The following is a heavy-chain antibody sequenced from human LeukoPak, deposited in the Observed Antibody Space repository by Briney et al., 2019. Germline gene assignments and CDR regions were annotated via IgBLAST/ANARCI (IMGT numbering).Heavy chain of an antibody. CDR2: INPNSGGT. CDR3: ARLGDPDY. Sequence: ASVTVSCKASGYTFSDYYMHWVRQAPRQGLEWMGWINPNSGGTNYAQKFQGRVTMTRDTSISTAYMELSRLRSDDTAVYYCARLGDPDYGGRGTLAPVSA. J-gene: IGHJ4*02. CDR1: GYTFSDYY. V-gene: IGHV1-2*02. D-gene: IGHD3-16*01.